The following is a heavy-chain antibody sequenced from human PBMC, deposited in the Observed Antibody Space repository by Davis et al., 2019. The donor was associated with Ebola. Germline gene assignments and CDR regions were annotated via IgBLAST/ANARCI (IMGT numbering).Heavy chain of an antibody. D-gene: IGHD3-9*01. Sequence: PSETLSLTCTVSGGSISSYYWSWIRQPPGKGLEWIGYIYYSGSTNYNPSLKSRVTISVDTSKNQFSLKLSSVTAADTAVYYCARGRPLRYFDWLLRDWGQGTLVTVSS. J-gene: IGHJ4*02. V-gene: IGHV4-59*12. CDR2: IYYSGST. CDR1: GGSISSYY. CDR3: ARGRPLRYFDWLLRD.